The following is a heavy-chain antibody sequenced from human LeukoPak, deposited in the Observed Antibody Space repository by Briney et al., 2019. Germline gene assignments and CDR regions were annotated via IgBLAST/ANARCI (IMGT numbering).Heavy chain of an antibody. V-gene: IGHV4-59*01. J-gene: IGHJ3*02. D-gene: IGHD6-6*01. CDR2: IYYSGST. Sequence: SETLSLTCTVSGGSNSSYYWSWIRQPPGKGLEWIGYIYYSGSTNYNPSLKSRVTISVDTSKNQFSLKLSSVTAADTAVYYCARDRRDAFDIWGQGTMVTVSS. CDR1: GGSNSSYY. CDR3: ARDRRDAFDI.